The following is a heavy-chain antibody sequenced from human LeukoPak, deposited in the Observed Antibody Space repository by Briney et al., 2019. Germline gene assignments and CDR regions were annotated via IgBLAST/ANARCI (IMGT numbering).Heavy chain of an antibody. CDR3: ARSLGYSSGG. J-gene: IGHJ4*02. CDR1: GFPFRSHW. D-gene: IGHD2-15*01. V-gene: IGHV3-74*01. Sequence: GGSLRLSCAASGFPFRSHWMHWVRQVPGKGLVWASHISTDGTTTNYADSVKGRFTISRDNAKDTLYLQLNSLRAEDTAIYYCARSLGYSSGGWGQGTLVTVSS. CDR2: ISTDGTTT.